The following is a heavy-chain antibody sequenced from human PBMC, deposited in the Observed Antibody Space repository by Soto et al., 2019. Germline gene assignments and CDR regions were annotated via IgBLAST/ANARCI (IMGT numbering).Heavy chain of an antibody. V-gene: IGHV4-39*01. CDR3: ARHRWPSDRSSSSWFDP. CDR1: GGSISSSSYY. D-gene: IGHD6-6*01. J-gene: IGHJ5*02. CDR2: IYYSGST. Sequence: SETLSLTCTVSGGSISSSSYYWGWIRQPPGKGLEWIGSIYYSGSTYYNPSLRSRVPISVDTSKNQFSLKLSSVTAADTAVYYCARHRWPSDRSSSSWFDPWGQGTLVTVS.